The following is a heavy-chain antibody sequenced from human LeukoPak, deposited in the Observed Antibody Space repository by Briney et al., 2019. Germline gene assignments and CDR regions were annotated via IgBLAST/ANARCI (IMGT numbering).Heavy chain of an antibody. CDR3: ARGGRDGYNSPHFDY. D-gene: IGHD5-24*01. Sequence: PGGSLGLSCAASGFTVSSNYMSWVRQAPGKGLEWVSAIYSGGSTYYADSVKGRFTISRHNSKNTLYLQMNSLRAEDTAVYYCARGGRDGYNSPHFDYWGQGTLVTVSS. CDR2: IYSGGST. CDR1: GFTVSSNY. V-gene: IGHV3-53*04. J-gene: IGHJ4*02.